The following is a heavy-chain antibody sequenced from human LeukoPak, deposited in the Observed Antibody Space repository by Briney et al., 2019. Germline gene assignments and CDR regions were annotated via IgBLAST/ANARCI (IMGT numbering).Heavy chain of an antibody. J-gene: IGHJ4*02. Sequence: ASVKVSCKASGHTFTSYYMHWVRQAPGQGLEWMGIINPSGGSTSYAQKFQGRVTMTRDTSTSTVYMELSSLRSEDTAVYYCARGPIGYYDFWSGYPDYWGQGTLVTVSS. V-gene: IGHV1-46*01. CDR2: INPSGGST. D-gene: IGHD3-3*01. CDR3: ARGPIGYYDFWSGYPDY. CDR1: GHTFTSYY.